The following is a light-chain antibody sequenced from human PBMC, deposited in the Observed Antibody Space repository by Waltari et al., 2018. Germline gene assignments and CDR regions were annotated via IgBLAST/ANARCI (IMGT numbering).Light chain of an antibody. Sequence: SYELTQSSSVYVSPGQSATITCTGDNLGDKFCNWYQQRPGQAPVFVIHQNTKRPSGIPERFSGSNSGNTATLTISETQPLDEADYYCQAWDSSTVVFGGGTKLTVL. CDR2: QNT. CDR1: NLGDKF. J-gene: IGLJ3*02. CDR3: QAWDSSTVV. V-gene: IGLV3-1*01.